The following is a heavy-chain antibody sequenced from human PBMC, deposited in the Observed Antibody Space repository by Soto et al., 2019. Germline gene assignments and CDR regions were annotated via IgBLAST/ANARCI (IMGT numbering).Heavy chain of an antibody. CDR2: ISYDGSNK. V-gene: IGHV3-30*18. D-gene: IGHD3-16*01. CDR3: AKDDSPFGGYYYGMDV. J-gene: IGHJ6*02. CDR1: EFTFSSYG. Sequence: QVQLVESGGGVVQPGRSLRLSCAASEFTFSSYGMHWVRQAPGKGLAWVPVISYDGSNKYYADSVKGRFTISRDNSKHTLYLQMNRLRAEDTDVYYCAKDDSPFGGYYYGMDVWGQGTTVNVSS.